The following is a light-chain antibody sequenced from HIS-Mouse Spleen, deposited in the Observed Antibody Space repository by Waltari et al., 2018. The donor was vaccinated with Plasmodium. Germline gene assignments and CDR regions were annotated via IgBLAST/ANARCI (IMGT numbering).Light chain of an antibody. J-gene: IGKJ1*01. V-gene: IGKV1-39*01. CDR1: QSISNY. CDR3: QQSYSTWT. CDR2: AAS. Sequence: DIQMTQSPSSLSASVGDRVTITCRASQSISNYLNWYQQKPGKAPKFLIYAASTLQSGVSSRVSGSGSGTDFPVTISSLQPEDFATYYWQQSYSTWTFGQGTKVEIK.